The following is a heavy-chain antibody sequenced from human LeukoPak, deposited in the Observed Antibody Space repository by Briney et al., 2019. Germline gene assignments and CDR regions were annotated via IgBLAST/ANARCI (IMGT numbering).Heavy chain of an antibody. CDR1: DYIFTSYG. V-gene: IGHV1-18*01. CDR3: ARQVLIAGGRYGMDV. J-gene: IGHJ6*02. D-gene: IGHD2-15*01. Sequence: GASVKVSCKASDYIFTSYGISWVRQAPGQGLEWMGWISAYSGDTEYAQTLQGRVSMTTDISTNTAYMELRGLRSDDTAVYYCARQVLIAGGRYGMDVWGQGTTVTVSS. CDR2: ISAYSGDT.